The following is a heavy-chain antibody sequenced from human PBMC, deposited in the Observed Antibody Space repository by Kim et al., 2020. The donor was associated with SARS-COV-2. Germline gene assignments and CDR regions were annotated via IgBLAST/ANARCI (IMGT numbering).Heavy chain of an antibody. Sequence: SLKSRVTISVDTSKNQFSLKLSSVTAADTAVYYCARRIVVVPAATEFDYWGQGTLVTVSS. D-gene: IGHD2-2*01. V-gene: IGHV4-39*01. CDR3: ARRIVVVPAATEFDY. J-gene: IGHJ4*02.